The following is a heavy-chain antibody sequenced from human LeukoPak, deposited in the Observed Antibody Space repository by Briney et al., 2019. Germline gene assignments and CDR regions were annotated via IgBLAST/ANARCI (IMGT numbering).Heavy chain of an antibody. J-gene: IGHJ4*02. CDR2: IYYSGTT. CDR3: ARAPPPYMVTE. D-gene: IGHD2-21*02. V-gene: IGHV4-30-4*01. CDR1: GGSISSGDYF. Sequence: SQTLSLTCNVSGGSISSGDYFWSWIRQPPGKGLEWIGCIYYSGTTYYNPSLKSRVTMSVDTSKNQFSLKLSSVTAADTAVYYCARAPPPYMVTEWGQGTLVTVSP.